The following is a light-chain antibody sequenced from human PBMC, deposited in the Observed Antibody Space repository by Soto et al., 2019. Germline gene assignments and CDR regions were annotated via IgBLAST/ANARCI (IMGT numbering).Light chain of an antibody. CDR2: DAS. V-gene: IGKV3-15*01. Sequence: EIVMTQSPAPLSVSPGERVTLSCKASQSVRSNLAWYQRQPGQAPRLLIYDASTRATGIAARFSGSGSGAEFTLTISSLQSEDVAIYYCQQYNNWPRTFGQGTKVDIK. CDR1: QSVRSN. J-gene: IGKJ1*01. CDR3: QQYNNWPRT.